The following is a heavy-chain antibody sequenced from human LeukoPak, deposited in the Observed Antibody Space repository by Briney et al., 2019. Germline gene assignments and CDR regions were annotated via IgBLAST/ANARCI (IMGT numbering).Heavy chain of an antibody. D-gene: IGHD3-22*01. CDR2: IYPSGST. V-gene: IGHV4-39*07. J-gene: IGHJ4*02. CDR3: ARAVRFYDSSGYYWYFDY. CDR1: GGSISSSGYY. Sequence: PSETLSLTCTVSGGSISSSGYYWGWIRQPPGKGLEWIGEIYPSGSTNYKSSLKSRAIISLDKSKNQFSLKLSSVTAADTAVYYCARAVRFYDSSGYYWYFDYWGQGTLVTVSS.